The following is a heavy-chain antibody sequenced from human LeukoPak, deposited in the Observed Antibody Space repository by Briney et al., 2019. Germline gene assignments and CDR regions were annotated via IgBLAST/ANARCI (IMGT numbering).Heavy chain of an antibody. J-gene: IGHJ4*02. CDR1: GYSFTSHY. V-gene: IGHV1-46*01. CDR2: INPTGSST. Sequence: ASVKVSCKASGYSFTSHYMHWVRQAPGQGLEWLGLINPTGSSTLYAQKFQGRVTMTRDTSTSTVYMELSSLRSEDTAVYYCARGWSSGWTNYYFDYWGQGTLVTVSS. D-gene: IGHD6-19*01. CDR3: ARGWSSGWTNYYFDY.